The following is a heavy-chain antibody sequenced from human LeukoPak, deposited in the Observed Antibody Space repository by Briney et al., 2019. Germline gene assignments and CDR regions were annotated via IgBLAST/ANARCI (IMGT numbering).Heavy chain of an antibody. J-gene: IGHJ3*02. Sequence: ASVKVSCKASGYTFINYGINWVRQAPGQGLEWMGWISAYNGNTNYAQSLQGRVTMTTDTSTSTVYMEVRSLTSDDTAVYYCVWASSGYSDIWGQGTMVTVSS. D-gene: IGHD3-22*01. CDR1: GYTFINYG. CDR3: VWASSGYSDI. CDR2: ISAYNGNT. V-gene: IGHV1-18*01.